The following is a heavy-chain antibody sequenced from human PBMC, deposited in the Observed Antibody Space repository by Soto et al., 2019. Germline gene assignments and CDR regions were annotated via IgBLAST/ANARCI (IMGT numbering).Heavy chain of an antibody. CDR2: IYYSGRT. J-gene: IGHJ5*02. V-gene: IGHV4-31*03. Sequence: TLALTCTVSGGSISSGGYYWSWIRQHPGKGLEWIGYIYYSGRTYYNPSLHSRVSIAVDTTENQFSLKLTSVTAADTSVYYSARGSFSSSSSWFHPCGRG. CDR3: ARGSFSSSSSWFHP. CDR1: GGSISSGGYY. D-gene: IGHD6-6*01.